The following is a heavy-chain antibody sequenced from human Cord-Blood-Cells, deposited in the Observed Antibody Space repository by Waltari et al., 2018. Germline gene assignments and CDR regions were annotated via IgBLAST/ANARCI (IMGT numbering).Heavy chain of an antibody. D-gene: IGHD2-2*01. Sequence: QVQLVQSGAEVKKPGASVKVSCKAPAYTFTTYDITRVRQATGQGLEWMGWMNPNSVNTGYAQKFQGRVTITRNTSISTAYMELSSLRSEDTAVYYCARGVVPAALYYYYGMDVWGQGTTVTVSS. J-gene: IGHJ6*02. CDR3: ARGVVPAALYYYYGMDV. V-gene: IGHV1-8*03. CDR2: MNPNSVNT. CDR1: AYTFTTYD.